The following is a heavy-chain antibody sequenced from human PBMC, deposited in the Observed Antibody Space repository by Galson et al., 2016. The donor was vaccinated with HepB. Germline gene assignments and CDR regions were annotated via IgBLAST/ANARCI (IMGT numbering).Heavy chain of an antibody. Sequence: SLRLSCAGFGFTFSRSGLNWVRQAPGKGLQWISYISSGISTIYYEDSVKGRFTISRDNAKNSVYLKMNSLRNDDTGVYYCARELVRSAFDPWGQGTLVTVSS. V-gene: IGHV3-48*02. CDR3: ARELVRSAFDP. J-gene: IGHJ3*01. D-gene: IGHD6-6*01. CDR2: ISSGISTI. CDR1: GFTFSRSG.